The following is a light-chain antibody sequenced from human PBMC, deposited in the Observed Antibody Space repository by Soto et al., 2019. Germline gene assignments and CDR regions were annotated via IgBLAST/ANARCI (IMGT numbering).Light chain of an antibody. CDR2: DVF. CDR3: QQYHSFSFT. J-gene: IGKJ2*01. V-gene: IGKV1-5*01. Sequence: DIQMTQSPSSLSASVGDRVTITCRASQSITYRLAWYQQKTGSAPKLLIYDVFTLQSGVPSRFSGSGSATEFTLPISSLQPDDSATYYCQQYHSFSFTFGQGTKLEIK. CDR1: QSITYR.